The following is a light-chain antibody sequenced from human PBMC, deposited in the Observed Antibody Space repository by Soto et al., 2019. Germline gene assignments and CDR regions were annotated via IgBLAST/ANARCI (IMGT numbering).Light chain of an antibody. CDR3: SSYTSSSIYV. CDR1: SSDVGGYNY. Sequence: QSALTQPASVSGSPGQSITISCTGTSSDVGGYNYVSWYQQYPGKAPKLMIYEVSNRPSGVSNRFSGSKSGNTASLTISGLQAEDEADYYCSSYTSSSIYVFGTGTKLTV. V-gene: IGLV2-14*01. J-gene: IGLJ1*01. CDR2: EVS.